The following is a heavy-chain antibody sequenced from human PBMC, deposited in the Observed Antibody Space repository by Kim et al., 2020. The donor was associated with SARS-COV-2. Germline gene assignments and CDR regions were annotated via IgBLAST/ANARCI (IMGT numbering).Heavy chain of an antibody. Sequence: SETLSLTCTVSGGSISSSSYYWGWIRQPPGKGLEWIGSIYYSGSTYYNPSLKSRVTISVDTSKNQFSLKLSSVTAADTAVYYCARVFAYYYDSSGYYSYFDSWGQGTLVTVSS. CDR3: ARVFAYYYDSSGYYSYFDS. D-gene: IGHD3-22*01. J-gene: IGHJ4*02. CDR2: IYYSGST. CDR1: GGSISSSSYY. V-gene: IGHV4-39*07.